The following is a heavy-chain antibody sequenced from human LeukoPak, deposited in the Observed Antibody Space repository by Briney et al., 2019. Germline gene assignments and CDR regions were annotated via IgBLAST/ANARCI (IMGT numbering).Heavy chain of an antibody. J-gene: IGHJ6*02. CDR1: GGTFSSYA. V-gene: IGHV1-69*04. Sequence: GASVKVSCKASGGTFSSYAISWVRQAPGQGLEWMGRIIPILGIANYAQEFQGRVTITADKSTSTAYMELSSLRSEDTAVYYCARNRVYGMDVWGQGTTVTVCS. D-gene: IGHD1-14*01. CDR3: ARNRVYGMDV. CDR2: IIPILGIA.